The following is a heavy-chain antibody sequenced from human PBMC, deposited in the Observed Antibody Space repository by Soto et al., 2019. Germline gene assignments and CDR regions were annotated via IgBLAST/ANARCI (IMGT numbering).Heavy chain of an antibody. CDR3: ARSGSLYWYSDL. Sequence: QVQLVQSGAEVKKPGASVKVSCKASGYTFTNYAMHWVRQAPGQRLEWMGWINAGNGNTKYSQKFQGRVTITRDTSASTASMELSSLRSEATAVYYCARSGSLYWYSDLWGRGTLVTFSS. V-gene: IGHV1-3*01. J-gene: IGHJ2*01. CDR1: GYTFTNYA. D-gene: IGHD1-26*01. CDR2: INAGNGNT.